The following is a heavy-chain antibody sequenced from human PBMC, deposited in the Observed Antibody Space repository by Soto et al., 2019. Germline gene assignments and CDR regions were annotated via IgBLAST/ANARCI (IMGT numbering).Heavy chain of an antibody. CDR3: AKDVVVGATTGLGDYYYYYGMDV. J-gene: IGHJ6*02. CDR2: ISYDGSNK. D-gene: IGHD1-26*01. V-gene: IGHV3-30*18. Sequence: GGSLRLSCAASGFTFGSYGMHWVRQAPGKGLEWVAVISYDGSNKYYADSVKGRSTISRDNSKNTLYLQMNSLRAEDTAVYYCAKDVVVGATTGLGDYYYYYGMDVWGQGTTVTVSS. CDR1: GFTFGSYG.